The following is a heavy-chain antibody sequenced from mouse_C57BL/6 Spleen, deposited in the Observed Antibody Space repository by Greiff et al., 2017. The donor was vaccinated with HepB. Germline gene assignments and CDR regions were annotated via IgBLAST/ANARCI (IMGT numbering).Heavy chain of an antibody. CDR3: ARRAGSSSPHFDD. Sequence: QVQLQQPGAELVMPGASVKLSCKASGYTFTSYWMHWVKQRPGQGLEWIGEIDPSDSYTNYNQKFKGKSTLTVDKSSSTAYMQLSSLTSEDSAVYYCARRAGSSSPHFDDWGQGTTLAVSS. V-gene: IGHV1-69*01. CDR2: IDPSDSYT. J-gene: IGHJ2*01. CDR1: GYTFTSYW. D-gene: IGHD1-1*01.